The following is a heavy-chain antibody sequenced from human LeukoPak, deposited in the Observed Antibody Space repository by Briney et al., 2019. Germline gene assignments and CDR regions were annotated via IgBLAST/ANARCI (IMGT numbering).Heavy chain of an antibody. V-gene: IGHV4-34*01. Sequence: SETLSLTCAVYGGSFSGYYWSWIRQPPGKGLEWIGEINHSGSTNYNPSLKSRVTISVDTSKNQFSLKLSSVTAADTAVYYCARIITENLRRFDYWGQGTLVTVSS. CDR1: GGSFSGYY. CDR2: INHSGST. CDR3: ARIITENLRRFDY. J-gene: IGHJ4*02. D-gene: IGHD1-20*01.